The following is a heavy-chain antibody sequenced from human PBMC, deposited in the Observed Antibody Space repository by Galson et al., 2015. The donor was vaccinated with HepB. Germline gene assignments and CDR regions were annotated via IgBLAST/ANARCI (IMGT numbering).Heavy chain of an antibody. D-gene: IGHD3-16*01. CDR1: GFTFSSYW. J-gene: IGHJ4*02. CDR3: ARGEGYYDYVWGSYTTNDY. Sequence: SLRLSCAASGFTFSSYWMSWVRQAPGKGLEWVANIKQDGSEKYYVDSVKGRFTISRDNAKNSLYLQMNSLRAEDTAVYYCARGEGYYDYVWGSYTTNDYWGQGTLVTVSS. V-gene: IGHV3-7*03. CDR2: IKQDGSEK.